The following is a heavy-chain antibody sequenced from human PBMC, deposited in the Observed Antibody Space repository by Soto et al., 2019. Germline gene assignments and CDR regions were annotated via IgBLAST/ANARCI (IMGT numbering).Heavy chain of an antibody. CDR1: GGTFSSYA. CDR2: IIPIFGTA. CDR3: ARGVKSDYVWGSYRYIPYGMDV. Sequence: SVKVSCKASGGTFSSYAISWVRQAPGQGLEWMGGIIPIFGTANYAQKFQGRVTITADESTSTAYMELSSLRSEDTAVYYCARGVKSDYVWGSYRYIPYGMDVWGQGTTVTVSS. V-gene: IGHV1-69*13. D-gene: IGHD3-16*02. J-gene: IGHJ6*02.